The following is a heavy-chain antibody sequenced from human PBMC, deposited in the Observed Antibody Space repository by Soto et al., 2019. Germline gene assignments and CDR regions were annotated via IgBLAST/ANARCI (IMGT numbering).Heavy chain of an antibody. CDR3: ARSAVITLDPSLPWDSYYCYGMDV. J-gene: IGHJ6*02. CDR2: IIPIFGTA. Sequence: GASVKVSCKASGGTFSSYAISWVRQAPGQGLEWMGGIIPIFGTANYAQKFQGRVTITADKSTSTAYMELSSLRSEDTAVYYCARSAVITLDPSLPWDSYYCYGMDVWGQGTTVTISS. CDR1: GGTFSSYA. V-gene: IGHV1-69*06. D-gene: IGHD3-22*01.